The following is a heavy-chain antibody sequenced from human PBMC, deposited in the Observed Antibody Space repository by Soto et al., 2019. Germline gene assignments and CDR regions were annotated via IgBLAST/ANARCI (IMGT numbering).Heavy chain of an antibody. Sequence: GGSLRLSCVGSRFVFSSYAMNWVRQAPGKGLEWVSGISGGGGSIYYADSVKGRFTISRDNSKSTLYLQMSSLRVEDTAVYYCAKDPSGYYYGGWFDPWGQGTPVTVSS. CDR3: AKDPSGYYYGGWFDP. D-gene: IGHD3-22*01. V-gene: IGHV3-23*01. J-gene: IGHJ5*02. CDR2: ISGGGGSI. CDR1: RFVFSSYA.